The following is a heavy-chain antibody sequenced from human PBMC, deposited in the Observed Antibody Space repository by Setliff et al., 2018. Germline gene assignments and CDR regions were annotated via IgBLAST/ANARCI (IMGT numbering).Heavy chain of an antibody. D-gene: IGHD3-3*01. CDR2: IFGGDSST. CDR1: GFTFSSYA. Sequence: PGGSLRLSCAASGFTFSSYAVSWVRQAPGKGLEWVSTIFGGDSSTYYADSVRGRFTISRDNSRSTLYLQMNSLRAEDTAIYYCAKAASPLFGILGVEYHFDSWGQGKLVTVSS. CDR3: AKAASPLFGILGVEYHFDS. V-gene: IGHV3-23*03. J-gene: IGHJ4*02.